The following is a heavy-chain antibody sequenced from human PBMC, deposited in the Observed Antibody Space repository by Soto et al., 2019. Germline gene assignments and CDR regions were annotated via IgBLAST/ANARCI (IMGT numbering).Heavy chain of an antibody. D-gene: IGHD1-26*01. J-gene: IGHJ4*02. V-gene: IGHV3-23*01. Sequence: GGSLRLSCAASGFTVSNYAMSWIRQAPGKGLEWVSTIRETGNTYYADSVRGRFATSRDNSENTLYLQMSSLRAEDTAVYYCAKQQMGVIRALDYWGQGTLVTVSS. CDR1: GFTVSNYA. CDR3: AKQQMGVIRALDY. CDR2: IRETGNT.